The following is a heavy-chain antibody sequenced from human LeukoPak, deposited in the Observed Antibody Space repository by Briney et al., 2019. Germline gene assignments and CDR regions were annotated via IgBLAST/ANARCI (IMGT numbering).Heavy chain of an antibody. Sequence: PGGSLRLSCAASGFTFSSYAMSWVRQAPGKGLEWVSAISGSGGSTYYADSVKGRFTISRDNSKNTLYLQMNSLRAEDTAVYYCARQRLSGWYSPFDYWGQGTLVTVSS. CDR1: GFTFSSYA. CDR2: ISGSGGST. J-gene: IGHJ4*02. D-gene: IGHD6-19*01. CDR3: ARQRLSGWYSPFDY. V-gene: IGHV3-23*01.